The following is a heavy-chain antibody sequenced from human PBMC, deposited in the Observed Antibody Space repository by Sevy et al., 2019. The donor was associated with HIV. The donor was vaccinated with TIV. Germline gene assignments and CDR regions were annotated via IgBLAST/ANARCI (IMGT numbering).Heavy chain of an antibody. Sequence: RGSLRLSCTASGYTFPAFSFNWVRQAPGKGLEWLSYISTGTDHIYYADSAKGRITNSRDDAKNSVYLEMTSLRDLDTALYYCVRRGVDAYNVYFDLWGQGTLVTVSS. D-gene: IGHD3-10*01. CDR3: VRRGVDAYNVYFDL. V-gene: IGHV3-21*05. CDR2: ISTGTDHI. J-gene: IGHJ4*02. CDR1: GYTFPAFS.